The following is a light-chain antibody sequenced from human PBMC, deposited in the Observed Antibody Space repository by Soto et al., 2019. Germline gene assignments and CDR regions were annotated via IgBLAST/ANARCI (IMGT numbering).Light chain of an antibody. V-gene: IGKV4-1*01. Sequence: DIAMTQSVESLAVSLGERATINCKSSQSVLYSSNNRNYLAWYQQKAGQPPKLLIYWASTRESGVPDRFSGSGSGTDFTLTISSLQAEDVAVYYCQQYYSTPPTFGQGTKVEIK. CDR3: QQYYSTPPT. CDR1: QSVLYSSNNRNY. J-gene: IGKJ1*01. CDR2: WAS.